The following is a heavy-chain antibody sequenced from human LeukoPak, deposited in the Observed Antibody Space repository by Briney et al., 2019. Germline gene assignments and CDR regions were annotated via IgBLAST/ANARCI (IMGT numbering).Heavy chain of an antibody. CDR1: GGSISSSSYY. Sequence: SETLSLTCTVSGGSISSSSYYWGWIRQPPGKGLEWIGSIYYSGSTYYNPSLKSRVTISVDTSKNQFSLKLSSVTAADTAVYYCARDQEGIGSDAFDIWGQGTMVTVSS. D-gene: IGHD1-26*01. V-gene: IGHV4-39*07. J-gene: IGHJ3*02. CDR3: ARDQEGIGSDAFDI. CDR2: IYYSGST.